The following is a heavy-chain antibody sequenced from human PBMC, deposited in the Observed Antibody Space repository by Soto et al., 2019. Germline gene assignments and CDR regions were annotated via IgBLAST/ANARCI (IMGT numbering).Heavy chain of an antibody. D-gene: IGHD2-2*01. Sequence: GGSLRLSCAASGFTFSSYAMSWVRQAPGKGLEWVSAISGSGGSTYYADSVKGRFTISRDNSKNTLYLQMNSLRAEDTAVYYCAKDQPNVVVPLYGMDVWGQGTTVTVSS. V-gene: IGHV3-23*01. CDR2: ISGSGGST. J-gene: IGHJ6*02. CDR1: GFTFSSYA. CDR3: AKDQPNVVVPLYGMDV.